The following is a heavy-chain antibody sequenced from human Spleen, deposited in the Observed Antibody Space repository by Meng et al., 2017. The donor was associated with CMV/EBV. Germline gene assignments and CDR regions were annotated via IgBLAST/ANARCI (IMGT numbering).Heavy chain of an antibody. D-gene: IGHD1-7*01. J-gene: IGHJ4*02. V-gene: IGHV1-69*05. CDR3: ARGQFLGITGTIGFGY. Sequence: SVNVSCKASGGTFSSYAISWVRQAPGQGLEWMGGIIPIFGTANYAQKFQGRVTITTDESTSTAYMERSSLRSEDTAVYYCARGQFLGITGTIGFGYWGQGTLVTVSS. CDR2: IIPIFGTA. CDR1: GGTFSSYA.